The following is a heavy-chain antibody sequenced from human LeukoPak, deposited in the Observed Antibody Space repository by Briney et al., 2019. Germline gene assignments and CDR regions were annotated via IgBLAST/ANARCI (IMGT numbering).Heavy chain of an antibody. CDR2: INWNGGIT. Sequence: GGSLRHSCAASGFTFDDYGISWVRQVPGKGLEWVSGINWNGGITNYADSVKGRFAISRDNANNSLYLQMNSLRAEDTAFYYCARDRWDSSGYFVGPIRPPFASRSHGTLVTVSS. CDR1: GFTFDDYG. D-gene: IGHD3-22*01. V-gene: IGHV3-20*04. CDR3: ARDRWDSSGYFVGPIRPPFAS. J-gene: IGHJ5*01.